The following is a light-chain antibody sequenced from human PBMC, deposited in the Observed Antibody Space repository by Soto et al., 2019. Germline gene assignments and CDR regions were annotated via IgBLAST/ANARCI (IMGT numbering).Light chain of an antibody. J-gene: IGKJ2*01. CDR1: QSVSSN. CDR3: QQYNKWPPYT. Sequence: ELVMTQSPANLSVSPGERATLSCRASQSVSSNLAWYQQKPGQGPRLLIYGASTRATSIPARFSGSGSGTEFTLPINSLQSEDFAVYYCQQYNKWPPYTFGQGTKLEIK. V-gene: IGKV3-15*01. CDR2: GAS.